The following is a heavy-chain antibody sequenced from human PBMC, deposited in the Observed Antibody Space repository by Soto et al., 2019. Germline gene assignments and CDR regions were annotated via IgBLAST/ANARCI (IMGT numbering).Heavy chain of an antibody. Sequence: PGGSLRLSCAASGFTFSESWMDWVRQAPGKGPEWVANIKQDGSEKNYVDSVKGRFTISRDNAKNSLYLQMNSLRAEDTAVYYCASLGRHGWGQGTTGTVSS. CDR2: IKQDGSEK. CDR1: GFTFSESW. J-gene: IGHJ6*02. V-gene: IGHV3-7*01. CDR3: ASLGRHG. D-gene: IGHD3-16*01.